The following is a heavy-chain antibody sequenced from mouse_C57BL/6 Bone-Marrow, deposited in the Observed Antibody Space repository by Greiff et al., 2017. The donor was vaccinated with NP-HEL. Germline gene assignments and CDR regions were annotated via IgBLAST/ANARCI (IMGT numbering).Heavy chain of an antibody. CDR2: IYPRSGNT. CDR1: GYTFTSYG. V-gene: IGHV1-81*01. J-gene: IGHJ3*01. D-gene: IGHD1-1*01. CDR3: ARGYYGSRGAY. Sequence: QVQLQQSGAELARPGASVKLSCKASGYTFTSYGISWVKQRTGQGLEWIGEIYPRSGNTYYNEKFKGKAKLTADKSSSTAYMELRSLTSEDSAVYFCARGYYGSRGAYWGQGTLVTVSA.